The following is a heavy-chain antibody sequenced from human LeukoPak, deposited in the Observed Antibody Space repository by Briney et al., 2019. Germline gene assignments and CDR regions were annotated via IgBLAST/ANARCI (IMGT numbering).Heavy chain of an antibody. D-gene: IGHD3-22*01. Sequence: SETLSLTCAVSGGSISSGGYSWSWIRQPPGKGLEWIGYIYHSGSTYYNPSLKSRVTISVDRSKNQSSLKLSSVTAADTAVYYCARRDSSGSINWFDPWGQGTLVTVSS. CDR2: IYHSGST. CDR1: GGSISSGGYS. V-gene: IGHV4-30-2*01. CDR3: ARRDSSGSINWFDP. J-gene: IGHJ5*02.